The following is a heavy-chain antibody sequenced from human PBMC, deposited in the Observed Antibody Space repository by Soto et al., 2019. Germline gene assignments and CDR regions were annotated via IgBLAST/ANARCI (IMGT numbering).Heavy chain of an antibody. CDR3: ARGGGTIFAHIP. D-gene: IGHD1-1*01. V-gene: IGHV1-2*04. Sequence: XPVKVSSKASGYPFTGYYIHWVRQAPGQGLEWMAYIDPNSGATKYAQKFQGLVTLTRDTSIRTAYMELTSLRSDDTAVYYCARGGGTIFAHIPWGQGTLVTVSS. J-gene: IGHJ4*02. CDR1: GYPFTGYY. CDR2: IDPNSGAT.